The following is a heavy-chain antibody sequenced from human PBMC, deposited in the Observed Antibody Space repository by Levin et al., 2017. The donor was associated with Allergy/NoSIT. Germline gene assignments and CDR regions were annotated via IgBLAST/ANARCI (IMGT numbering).Heavy chain of an antibody. Sequence: PTGGSLRLSCVASGFTFDDYAIHWVRQAPGQGLEWVSGISGNSGIIAYADSVKGRFTISRDNAMNSLYLQINSLRVEDTAVYYCAKERYTFSSSFDYWGQGTLVTVSS. CDR3: AKERYTFSSSFDY. D-gene: IGHD6-6*01. V-gene: IGHV3-9*01. CDR1: GFTFDDYA. CDR2: ISGNSGII. J-gene: IGHJ4*02.